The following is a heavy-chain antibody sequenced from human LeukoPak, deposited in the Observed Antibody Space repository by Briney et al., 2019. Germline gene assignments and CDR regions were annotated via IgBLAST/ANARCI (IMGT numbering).Heavy chain of an antibody. V-gene: IGHV3-23*01. CDR3: ARESDSSWLK. J-gene: IGHJ4*02. D-gene: IGHD6-13*01. CDR2: ISGSGDST. CDR1: GFTFSSYA. Sequence: AGGSLRLSCVASGFTFSSYAMSWVRQAPGKGLEWVSAISGSGDSTYYADSVKGRFTISRDNSRNTLYLQMNSLRAEDTAVYYCARESDSSWLKWGQGTLVTVSS.